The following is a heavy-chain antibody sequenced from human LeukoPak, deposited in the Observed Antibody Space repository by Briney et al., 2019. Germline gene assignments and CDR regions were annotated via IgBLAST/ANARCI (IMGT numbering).Heavy chain of an antibody. CDR2: IRGKGYDGTT. D-gene: IGHD2-15*01. Sequence: GGSLRLSCTTSGFTFGDYAMNWFRQAPGKGLEWVGFIRGKGYDGTTEYAASVKGRFTISRDDSKSIAYLQMNSLKTEDTAAYYCTRGSVSYYWGQGTLVTVSS. J-gene: IGHJ4*02. CDR1: GFTFGDYA. V-gene: IGHV3-49*03. CDR3: TRGSVSYY.